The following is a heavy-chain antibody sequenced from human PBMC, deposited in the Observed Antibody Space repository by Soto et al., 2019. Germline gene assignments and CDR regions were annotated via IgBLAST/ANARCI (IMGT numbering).Heavy chain of an antibody. CDR3: ARDADYGGSRGGMDV. V-gene: IGHV4-31*03. Sequence: QVRLEESGPGLVKPSETLSLICSVSGGSVNNANYFWNWIRHHPENGLEWIGYIYYSGSTLYNPSFKTRATMSIDTSKNQFSLRLNSLTVADTAVYFCARDADYGGSRGGMDVWGRGTTVTVSS. D-gene: IGHD4-17*01. CDR1: GGSVNNANYF. CDR2: IYYSGST. J-gene: IGHJ6*02.